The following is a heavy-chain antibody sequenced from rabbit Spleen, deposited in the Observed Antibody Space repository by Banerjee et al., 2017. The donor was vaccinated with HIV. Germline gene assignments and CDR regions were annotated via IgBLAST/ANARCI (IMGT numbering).Heavy chain of an antibody. CDR1: GFDFTSNYY. D-gene: IGHD8-1*01. J-gene: IGHJ4*01. V-gene: IGHV1S45*01. CDR3: ARTLPGGSWNIDL. CDR2: IAVGYSGRT. Sequence: QEQLVESGGGLEQPGGSLKLSCKASGFDFTSNYYMCWVRQAPGKGLEWIACIAVGYSGRTDYASWAKGRFPISKASSTTVTLQMTSLTAADTATYFCARTLPGGSWNIDLWGPGSLVTVS.